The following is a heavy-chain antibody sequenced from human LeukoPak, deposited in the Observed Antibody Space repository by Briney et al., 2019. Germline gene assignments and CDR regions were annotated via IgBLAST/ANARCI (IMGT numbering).Heavy chain of an antibody. Sequence: PGGSLRLSCAASGFTFSTYSMNWVRQAPGKGLEWVSSISGSTDYIYYADSVKGRFTISGDNAKNSLYLQMNSLRTEDTAVYYCARDKYGDYGEDYWGQGTLVSVSS. CDR2: ISGSTDYI. J-gene: IGHJ4*02. CDR3: ARDKYGDYGEDY. CDR1: GFTFSTYS. D-gene: IGHD4-17*01. V-gene: IGHV3-21*01.